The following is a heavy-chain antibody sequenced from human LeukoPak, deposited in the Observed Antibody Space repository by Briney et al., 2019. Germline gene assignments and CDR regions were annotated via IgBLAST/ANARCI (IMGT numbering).Heavy chain of an antibody. D-gene: IGHD2-21*01. CDR1: GGTFSSYA. CDR3: ARDCGGDCYNAFDI. CDR2: IIPIFGTA. J-gene: IGHJ3*02. Sequence: SVKVSCKASGGTFSSYAISWVRQAPGQGLEWMGGIIPIFGTANYAQKFQGRVTITADESTSTAYMELSSLRSEDTAVYYCARDCGGDCYNAFDIWGQGTMVTVSS. V-gene: IGHV1-69*13.